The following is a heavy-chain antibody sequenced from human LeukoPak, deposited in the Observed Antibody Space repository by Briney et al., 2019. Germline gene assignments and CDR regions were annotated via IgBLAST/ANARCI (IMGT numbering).Heavy chain of an antibody. CDR3: ARVGVGMYHFDH. D-gene: IGHD2-2*01. CDR1: GFTFSSYW. Sequence: GGSLRLSCAASGFTFSSYWMSWVRQAPGKGLVWFSRINPDGSTTTYADSVEGRFTISRDNAKNTLYLQMSSLRAEDTAVYYCARVGVGMYHFDHWGQGTLVTVSS. V-gene: IGHV3-74*01. J-gene: IGHJ4*02. CDR2: INPDGSTT.